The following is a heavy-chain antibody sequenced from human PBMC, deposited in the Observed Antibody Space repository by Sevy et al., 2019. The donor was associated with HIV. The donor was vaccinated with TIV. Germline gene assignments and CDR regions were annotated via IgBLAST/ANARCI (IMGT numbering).Heavy chain of an antibody. CDR3: ASYEQGGIYYFYY. CDR2: IYYSGST. J-gene: IGHJ4*02. D-gene: IGHD3-3*01. V-gene: IGHV4-59*01. Sequence: SETLSLTCTVSGGSISSYYWSWIRQPPGKGLEWIGYIYYSGSTKYNPSLKSRLTISVDTSKSQVSLKLSSVTAADTAVYYCASYEQGGIYYFYYWGQGTLVTVSS. CDR1: GGSISSYY.